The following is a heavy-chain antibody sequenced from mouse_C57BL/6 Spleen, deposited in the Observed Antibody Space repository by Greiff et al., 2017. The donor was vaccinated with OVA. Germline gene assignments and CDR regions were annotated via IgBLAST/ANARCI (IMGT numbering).Heavy chain of an antibody. CDR3: ARWGTIYDGFYAMDY. CDR1: GYAFSSSW. Sequence: VQLQQSGPELVKPGASVKISCKASGYAFSSSWMNWVKQRPGKGLEWIGRIYPGDGDTNYNGKFKGKATLTADKSSSTAYMPLSSLTSEASAVYSCARWGTIYDGFYAMDYWGQGTSVTVSA. CDR2: IYPGDGDT. D-gene: IGHD2-3*01. V-gene: IGHV1-82*01. J-gene: IGHJ4*01.